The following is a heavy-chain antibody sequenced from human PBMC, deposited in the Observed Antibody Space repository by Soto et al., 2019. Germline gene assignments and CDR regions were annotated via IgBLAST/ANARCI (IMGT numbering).Heavy chain of an antibody. D-gene: IGHD3-10*01. CDR3: ARGRDRITMVRGVRSAFDI. V-gene: IGHV4-34*01. CDR2: INHSGST. Sequence: SETLSLTCAVYGGSFSGYYWSWIRQPPGKGLEWIGEINHSGSTNYNPSLKSRVTISVDTSKNQFSLKLSSVTAADTAVYYCARGRDRITMVRGVRSAFDIWGQGTMVT. J-gene: IGHJ3*02. CDR1: GGSFSGYY.